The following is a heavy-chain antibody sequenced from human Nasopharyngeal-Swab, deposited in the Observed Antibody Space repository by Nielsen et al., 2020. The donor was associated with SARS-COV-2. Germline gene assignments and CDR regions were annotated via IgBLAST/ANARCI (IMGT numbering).Heavy chain of an antibody. CDR2: ISYGGGDE. CDR1: GFTFSSYP. D-gene: IGHD3-9*01. V-gene: IGHV3-30*04. J-gene: IGHJ4*02. CDR3: ARSYNPGGFGWLLSND. Sequence: GRSLRLSCEASGFTFSSYPMQWDRRAPGKGLEWVSVISYGGGDEHYADSVKGRFTISRDNSKNTLYLQMNSLTVDDTAVYYCARSYNPGGFGWLLSNDWGQGTLVTVSS.